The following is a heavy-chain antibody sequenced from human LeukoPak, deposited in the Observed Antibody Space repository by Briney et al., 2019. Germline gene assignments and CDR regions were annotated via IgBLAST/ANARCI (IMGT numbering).Heavy chain of an antibody. CDR2: ISGSGGST. V-gene: IGHV3-23*01. J-gene: IGHJ4*02. D-gene: IGHD3-10*01. CDR1: GFTFGTNP. Sequence: PGGSLGLSVAAPGFTFGTNPMSWVGQAPGKGLEWISAISGSGGSTYYADSVKGRFTISRDNSKNTLYLQMNSLRVEDTAVYYCAKGSGSYYIPSFDYWGQGTLVTVSS. CDR3: AKGSGSYYIPSFDY.